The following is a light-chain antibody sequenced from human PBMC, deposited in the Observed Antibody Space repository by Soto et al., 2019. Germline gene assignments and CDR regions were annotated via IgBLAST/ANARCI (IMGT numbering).Light chain of an antibody. CDR1: QGISSY. Sequence: IQLTQSPSSVSASLGDRVTITCRASQGISSYLGWYQQKPGKAPKXMIYGASTLQSGVPSRFSGSGSGTDFTLTISSLQPEDVATYYCQQLNKYPSTFGGGTKVDIK. V-gene: IGKV1-9*01. J-gene: IGKJ4*01. CDR2: GAS. CDR3: QQLNKYPST.